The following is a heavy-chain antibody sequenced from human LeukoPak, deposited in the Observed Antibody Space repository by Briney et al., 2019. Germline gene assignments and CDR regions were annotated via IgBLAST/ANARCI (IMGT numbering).Heavy chain of an antibody. D-gene: IGHD6-13*01. Sequence: GGSLRLSCAASGFTFSSYAMSWVRQAPGKGLEWVSAISGSGGSTYYADSVKGRFTISRDNAKNSLYLQMNSLRAEDTAVYYCARGSSSWYDPLDYWGQGTLVTVSS. CDR3: ARGSSSWYDPLDY. CDR2: ISGSGGST. J-gene: IGHJ4*02. CDR1: GFTFSSYA. V-gene: IGHV3-23*01.